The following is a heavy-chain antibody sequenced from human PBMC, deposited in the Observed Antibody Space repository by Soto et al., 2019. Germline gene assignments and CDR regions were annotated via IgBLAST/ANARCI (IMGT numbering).Heavy chain of an antibody. V-gene: IGHV4-34*01. D-gene: IGHD3-3*01. CDR2: INHSGST. J-gene: IGHJ4*02. CDR1: GGTFSGYY. Sequence: SENPSLTCAVYGGTFSGYYWSWIRQPPGKGLEWIGEINHSGSTNYNPSLKSRVTISADTSKNQFSLKLSSVTAADTAVYYCARASINDFWSGYYLCDYWGQGTLVTVSS. CDR3: ARASINDFWSGYYLCDY.